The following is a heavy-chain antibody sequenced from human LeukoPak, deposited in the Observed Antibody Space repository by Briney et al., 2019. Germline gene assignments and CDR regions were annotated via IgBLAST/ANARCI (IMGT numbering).Heavy chain of an antibody. CDR1: GYTFTSFD. CDR2: ISAYNGDT. CDR3: ATHSGSYESNFDY. D-gene: IGHD1-26*01. Sequence: GSVKVSCKASGYTFTSFDIHWVRQAPGQGLEWMGWISAYNGDTNYAQKFQGRVTMTTDTSTSTAYMELRSLRSDDTAVYYCATHSGSYESNFDYWGQGTLVTVSS. V-gene: IGHV1-18*01. J-gene: IGHJ4*02.